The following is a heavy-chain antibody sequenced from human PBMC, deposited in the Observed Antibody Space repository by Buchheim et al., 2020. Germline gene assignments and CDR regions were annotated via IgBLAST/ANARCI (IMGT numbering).Heavy chain of an antibody. Sequence: QVQLVESGGGVVQPGRSLRLSCAASGFTFSSYAMHWVRQAPGKGLEWVAVISYDGSNKYYADSVKGRFTISRDNSQNTLYLQMNSLRAEDTAVYYCARDQGSYGFNNWFDPWGQGTL. CDR2: ISYDGSNK. J-gene: IGHJ5*02. CDR3: ARDQGSYGFNNWFDP. D-gene: IGHD5-18*01. CDR1: GFTFSSYA. V-gene: IGHV3-30-3*01.